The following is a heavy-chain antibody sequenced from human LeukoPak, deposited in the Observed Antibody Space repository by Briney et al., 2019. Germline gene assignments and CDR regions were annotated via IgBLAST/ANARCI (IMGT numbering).Heavy chain of an antibody. CDR1: GYTFTSYD. Sequence: ASVKVSCKASGYTFTSYDINWVRQATGQGLEWMGWMNPNSGNTGYAQKFQGGVTMTRNTSISTAYMELSSLRSKDAAVYYCARGSGSYAAFDIWGQGTMVTVSS. V-gene: IGHV1-8*01. J-gene: IGHJ3*02. D-gene: IGHD1-26*01. CDR3: ARGSGSYAAFDI. CDR2: MNPNSGNT.